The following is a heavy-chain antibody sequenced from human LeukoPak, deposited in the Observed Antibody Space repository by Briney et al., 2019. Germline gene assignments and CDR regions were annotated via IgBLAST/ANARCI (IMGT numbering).Heavy chain of an antibody. Sequence: PSETLSLTCTVSGGSISSSSYSWGWIRQPPGKGLEWIGRMYYSVSTYYNPSLKSRVTISVDTSKNQFTLKLTSVTAADTAVYYCARRDGQVASDFDYWGQGTLVTVSS. J-gene: IGHJ4*02. CDR3: ARRDGQVASDFDY. V-gene: IGHV4-39*01. CDR2: MYYSVST. CDR1: GGSISSSSYS. D-gene: IGHD6-6*01.